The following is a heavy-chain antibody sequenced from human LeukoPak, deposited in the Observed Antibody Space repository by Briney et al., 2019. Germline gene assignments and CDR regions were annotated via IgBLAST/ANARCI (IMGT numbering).Heavy chain of an antibody. J-gene: IGHJ1*01. V-gene: IGHV1-69*13. CDR2: IIPVFGSP. CDR3: ARDERLSSRPLYFEH. CDR1: GGTFSNFG. Sequence: GASVKVSCKVSGGTFSNFGLSWLRQAPGQGLEWMGGIIPVFGSPSYAQKFQDRVVIIADDSTTTVYMELTSLTSEDTAVYYCARDERLSSRPLYFEHWGQGTLVTVSS. D-gene: IGHD2/OR15-2a*01.